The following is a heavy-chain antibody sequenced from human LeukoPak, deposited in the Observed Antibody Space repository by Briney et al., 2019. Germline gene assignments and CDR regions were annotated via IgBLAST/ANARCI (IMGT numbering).Heavy chain of an antibody. CDR1: GGTFSSYA. J-gene: IGHJ4*02. CDR3: AREYVATISGIIHRPRAIGY. D-gene: IGHD5-24*01. Sequence: EASVKVSCKASGGTFSSYAISWVRQAPGQGLEWMGRIIPILGIANYAQKFQGRVTITADKSTSTAYMELSSLRSEDTAVYYCAREYVATISGIIHRPRAIGYWGQGTLVTVSS. V-gene: IGHV1-69*04. CDR2: IIPILGIA.